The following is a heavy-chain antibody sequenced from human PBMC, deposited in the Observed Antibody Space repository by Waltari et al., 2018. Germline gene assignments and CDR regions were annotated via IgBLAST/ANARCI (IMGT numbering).Heavy chain of an antibody. Sequence: EVQLVESGGGLVQPGGSLRLSCAASGFSFSSYWMTWFRQAPGTGLEWVATIKPDGSGKFYVDSVKGRFSISRDNAKNSLYLQMNSLRAEDTAIFYCARMGAGRAPDYCGQGTLVTVSS. D-gene: IGHD3-16*01. V-gene: IGHV3-7*03. J-gene: IGHJ4*02. CDR3: ARMGAGRAPDY. CDR2: IKPDGSGK. CDR1: GFSFSSYW.